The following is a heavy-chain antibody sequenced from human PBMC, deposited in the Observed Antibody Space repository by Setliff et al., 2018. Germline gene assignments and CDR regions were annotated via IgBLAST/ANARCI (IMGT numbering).Heavy chain of an antibody. CDR2: TIPIFGTT. J-gene: IGHJ6*03. Sequence: GASVKVSCKASGGTFSSYGISWVRQAPGQGLEWMGGTIPIFGTTNYAQRFQGRVTIITDESTSTAYMELSSLRSEDTAVYYCARARGSGATTTFYYYMDVWGKGTTVTVSS. CDR1: GGTFSSYG. V-gene: IGHV1-69*05. D-gene: IGHD1-1*01. CDR3: ARARGSGATTTFYYYMDV.